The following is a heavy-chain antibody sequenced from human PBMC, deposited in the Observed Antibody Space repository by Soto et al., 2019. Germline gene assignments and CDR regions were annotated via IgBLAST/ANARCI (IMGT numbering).Heavy chain of an antibody. Sequence: QVQLVESGGGVVQPGRSLRLSCAASGFTFSNYAMHWVRQAPGKGLEWVAVTSYDGANIYYAASVKGRFTISRDNSKNTLYLQMDSLRDEDTAVYFCAKDSTFGDRGNYFDYWGHGTLVAVSS. J-gene: IGHJ4*01. V-gene: IGHV3-30*18. CDR2: TSYDGANI. D-gene: IGHD3-10*01. CDR1: GFTFSNYA. CDR3: AKDSTFGDRGNYFDY.